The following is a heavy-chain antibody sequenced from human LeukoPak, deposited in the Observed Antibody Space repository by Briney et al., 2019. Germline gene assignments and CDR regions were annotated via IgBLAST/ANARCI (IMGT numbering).Heavy chain of an antibody. CDR1: GFSFSTSW. CDR3: ASQDSNNAFEI. V-gene: IGHV3-7*01. J-gene: IGHJ3*02. D-gene: IGHD3-22*01. Sequence: GGSLRLSCAASGFSFSTSWMAWVRQAPGKGLEWVANIKKDGSEKIYGDSVKGRLTISRDNAKSSLFLQMNSLRPEDTAVYYCASQDSNNAFEIWGQGTKVTVSS. CDR2: IKKDGSEK.